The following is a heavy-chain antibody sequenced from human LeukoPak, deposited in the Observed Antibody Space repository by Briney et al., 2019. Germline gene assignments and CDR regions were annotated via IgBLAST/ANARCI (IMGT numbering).Heavy chain of an antibody. D-gene: IGHD2/OR15-2a*01. CDR2: ISSSSSYI. CDR1: GFTFSSYV. V-gene: IGHV3-21*01. CDR3: APGNEYDYFDY. J-gene: IGHJ4*02. Sequence: GGSLRLSCAASGFTFSSYVMHWVRQAPGKGLEWVSSISSSSSYIYYADSVKGRFTISRGNAKNSLYLQMNSLRAEDTAVYYCAPGNEYDYFDYWGQGTLVTVSS.